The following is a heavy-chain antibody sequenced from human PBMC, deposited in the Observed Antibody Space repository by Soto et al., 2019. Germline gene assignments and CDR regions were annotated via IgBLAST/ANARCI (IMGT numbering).Heavy chain of an antibody. D-gene: IGHD1-7*01. J-gene: IGHJ4*02. CDR1: GGSISGAGYY. CDR2: IYYSGST. V-gene: IGHV4-31*03. CDR3: ARLVSDNWNYGAYYFDY. Sequence: KPSETLSLTCTVSGGSISGAGYYWSCIRQHPGKGLEWIGYIYYSGSTYYNPSLKSRLTMSVDTSKNQFSLKLSSVTAADTAVYYCARLVSDNWNYGAYYFDYWGQGTLVTVSS.